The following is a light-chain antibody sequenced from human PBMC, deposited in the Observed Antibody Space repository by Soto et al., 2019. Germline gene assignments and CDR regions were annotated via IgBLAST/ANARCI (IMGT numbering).Light chain of an antibody. V-gene: IGKV3-15*01. CDR2: RTS. CDR1: QSISSN. Sequence: EIVMTQSPATLSVSPGERATLSCRASQSISSNLAWYQQKPGQAPRLLMFRTSSRATGFPARFSGSGSGTDFTLTISSLEPEDFAVYYCQQRTNGFGGGTKVDIK. CDR3: QQRTNG. J-gene: IGKJ4*01.